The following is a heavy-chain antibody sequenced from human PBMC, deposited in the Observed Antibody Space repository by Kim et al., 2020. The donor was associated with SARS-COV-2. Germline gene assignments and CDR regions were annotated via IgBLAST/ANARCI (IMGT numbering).Heavy chain of an antibody. D-gene: IGHD3-22*01. CDR3: ARAHATYYYDSSGYYAPKENDY. J-gene: IGHJ4*02. V-gene: IGHV3-21*01. CDR1: GFTFSSYS. CDR2: ISSSSSYI. Sequence: GGSLRLSCAASGFTFSSYSMNWVRQAPGKGLEWVSSISSSSSYIYYADSVKGRFTISRDNAKNSLYLQMNSLRDEDTAVYYCARAHATYYYDSSGYYAPKENDYWGQGALVTVSS.